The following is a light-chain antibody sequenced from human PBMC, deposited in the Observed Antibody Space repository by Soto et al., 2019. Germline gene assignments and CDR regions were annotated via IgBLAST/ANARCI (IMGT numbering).Light chain of an antibody. J-gene: IGKJ1*01. Sequence: IVMTQSPATLSMYPGERATLSCRASQSVSSNLAWYQQKPGQAPRLLIYGASTRATGIPARFSGSGSGTEFTLTISSLQSEDFAVYYCQQYNNWPRTFGQGTKV. CDR2: GAS. CDR3: QQYNNWPRT. CDR1: QSVSSN. V-gene: IGKV3-15*01.